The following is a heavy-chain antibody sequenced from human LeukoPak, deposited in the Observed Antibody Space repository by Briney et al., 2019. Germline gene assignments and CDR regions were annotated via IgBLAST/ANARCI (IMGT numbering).Heavy chain of an antibody. V-gene: IGHV6-1*01. CDR3: ARGKYTSFDN. Sequence: SQTLSLTCAISGDSIFTNNVAWNWIRQSPSRGLEWLGRTYYRSKWSFDYAVSVKSRITINADTSKNPFSLQLSSVTPEDTAVYYCARGKYTSFDNWGQGTLVTVSS. CDR2: TYYRSKWSF. J-gene: IGHJ4*02. D-gene: IGHD6-6*01. CDR1: GDSIFTNNVA.